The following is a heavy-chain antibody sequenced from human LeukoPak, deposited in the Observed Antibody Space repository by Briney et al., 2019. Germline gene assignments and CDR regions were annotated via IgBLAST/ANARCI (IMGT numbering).Heavy chain of an antibody. CDR1: GYTFTGYN. J-gene: IGHJ4*02. CDR2: INPNNGGT. D-gene: IGHD4-11*01. Sequence: ASVKVSCKASGYTFTGYNMHWVRQAPGQGLDWMGWINPNNGGTIYAQKFRGRVTMTRDTSISTAYMELSSLRSDDTAVYYCARPLNDYTLDYWGQGTLVTVSS. CDR3: ARPLNDYTLDY. V-gene: IGHV1-2*02.